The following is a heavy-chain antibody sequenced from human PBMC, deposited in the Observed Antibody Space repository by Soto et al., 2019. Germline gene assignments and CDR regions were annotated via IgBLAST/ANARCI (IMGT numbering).Heavy chain of an antibody. V-gene: IGHV4-61*01. CDR3: AREFSNSPEAFDS. CDR1: GSSVNSDNFY. CDR2: IYYTGST. J-gene: IGHJ4*02. D-gene: IGHD6-6*01. Sequence: SETLSLTCTVSGSSVNSDNFYWSWIRQPPGRGLEWIGYIYYTGSTKYNPSLKSRVTIAIDTSRNQFSLKLSSVTAADTAVYYCAREFSNSPEAFDSWGQGSLVTVSS.